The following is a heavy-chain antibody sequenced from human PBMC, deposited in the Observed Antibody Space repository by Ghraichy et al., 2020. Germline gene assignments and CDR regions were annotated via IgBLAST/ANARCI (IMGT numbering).Heavy chain of an antibody. D-gene: IGHD6-13*01. V-gene: IGHV3-13*01. CDR3: ARAGHSSSWPYYYYYYGMDV. CDR2: IGTAGDT. Sequence: GGSLRLSCAASGFTFSSYDMHWVRQATGKGLEWVSAIGTAGDTYYPGSVKGRFTISRENAKNSLYLQMNSLRAGDTAVYYCARAGHSSSWPYYYYYYGMDVWGQGTTVTVSS. CDR1: GFTFSSYD. J-gene: IGHJ6*02.